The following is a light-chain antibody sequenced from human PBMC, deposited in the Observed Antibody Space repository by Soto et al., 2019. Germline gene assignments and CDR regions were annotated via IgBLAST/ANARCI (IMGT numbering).Light chain of an antibody. CDR3: QQYNNWPRT. J-gene: IGKJ1*01. CDR1: QSAGSY. CDR2: GAS. Sequence: MEITQSPATLSVSPGERATLSCRASQSAGSYVAWFGQKPGQAPRLLIYGASTRATGVPARFSGSGSGTEFTLTISSLQSEDFAVYYCQQYNNWPRTFGQGTKVDIK. V-gene: IGKV3-15*01.